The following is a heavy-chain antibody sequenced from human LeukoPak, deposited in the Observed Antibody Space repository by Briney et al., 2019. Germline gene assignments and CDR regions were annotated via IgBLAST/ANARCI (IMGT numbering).Heavy chain of an antibody. J-gene: IGHJ6*02. V-gene: IGHV3-73*01. CDR3: IPSGGYCSSTSCSTDNFYGMDV. Sequence: GGSLRLSCAASRFTFSGSAIHWVRQASGKGLEWVGRIRSKANSYATAYTASVNGRFTISRDDSKNTAYLQMNSLKTEDTAVYYCIPSGGYCSSTSCSTDNFYGMDVWGLGTTVTVSS. CDR2: IRSKANSYAT. D-gene: IGHD2-2*03. CDR1: RFTFSGSA.